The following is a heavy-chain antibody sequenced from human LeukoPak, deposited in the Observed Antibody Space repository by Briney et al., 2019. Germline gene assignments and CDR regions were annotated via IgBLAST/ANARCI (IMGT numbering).Heavy chain of an antibody. V-gene: IGHV4-34*01. Sequence: SETLSLTCAAYGGSFSGYYWSWIRQPPGKGLEWIGEINHSGSTNYNPSLKSRVTISVDTSKNQFSLKLSSVTAADTAVYYCARGRRGILTGYYSYYYGMDVWGQGTTVTVSS. CDR1: GGSFSGYY. J-gene: IGHJ6*02. CDR2: INHSGST. CDR3: ARGRRGILTGYYSYYYGMDV. D-gene: IGHD3-9*01.